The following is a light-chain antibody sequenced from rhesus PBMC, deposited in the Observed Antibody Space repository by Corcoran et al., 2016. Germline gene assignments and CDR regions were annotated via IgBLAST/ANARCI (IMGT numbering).Light chain of an antibody. V-gene: IGKV1-28*03. CDR2: DAS. Sequence: DIQMTQSPSSLSASVGDTVTITCRASQGISSYLNWFQQKPGKAPKLLIYDASSLEIGVPSRFSGSGSGTDFTLTISNLQPEDFAAYYCLQHDNYPLTFGGGTKVEIK. J-gene: IGKJ4*01. CDR1: QGISSY. CDR3: LQHDNYPLT.